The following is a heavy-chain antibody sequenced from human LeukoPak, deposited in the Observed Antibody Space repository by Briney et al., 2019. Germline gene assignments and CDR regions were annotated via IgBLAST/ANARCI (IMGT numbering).Heavy chain of an antibody. D-gene: IGHD3-22*01. CDR1: GGSINNGIYY. J-gene: IGHJ4*02. V-gene: IGHV4-61*09. CDR3: AYYYDSSGFYPEMS. CDR2: IHTSGST. Sequence: PSETLSLTCTVSGGSINNGIYYWSWIRQPAGSGLEWIGHIHTSGSTIYNPSLKSRVTISIDTSENQFSLKLSSVTAADTAVYYCAYYYDSSGFYPEMSWGQGILVTVSS.